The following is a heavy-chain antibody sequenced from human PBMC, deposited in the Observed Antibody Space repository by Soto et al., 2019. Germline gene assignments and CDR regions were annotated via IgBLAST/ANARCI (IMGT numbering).Heavy chain of an antibody. CDR3: AKSGKPSENYYYGMDV. V-gene: IGHV3-30*18. CDR1: GFTFSSYG. J-gene: IGHJ6*02. D-gene: IGHD3-10*01. CDR2: ISYDGSNK. Sequence: PGGSLRLSCAASGFTFSSYGMHWVRQAPGKGLEWVAVISYDGSNKYYADSVKGRFTIPRDNSKNTLYLQMNSLRAEDTAVYYCAKSGKPSENYYYGMDVWGQGTTVTVSS.